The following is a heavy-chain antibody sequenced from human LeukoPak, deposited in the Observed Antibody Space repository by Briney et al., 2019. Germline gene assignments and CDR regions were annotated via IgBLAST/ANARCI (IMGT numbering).Heavy chain of an antibody. V-gene: IGHV3-74*01. Sequence: PGGSLRLSCVASRFTFTTYWMHWVRQAPGKGPVWVSRINSAGSTTTYADSVQGRFTISRDNAKNTLYLQMNSLRAEDTAVYYCARGGAYSSGPFDYWGQGTLVTVSS. D-gene: IGHD6-25*01. CDR1: RFTFTTYW. CDR2: INSAGSTT. CDR3: ARGGAYSSGPFDY. J-gene: IGHJ4*02.